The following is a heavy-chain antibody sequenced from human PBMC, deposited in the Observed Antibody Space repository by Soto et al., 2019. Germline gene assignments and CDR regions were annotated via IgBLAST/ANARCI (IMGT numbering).Heavy chain of an antibody. CDR1: GGSLSGATYS. V-gene: IGHV4-30-2*05. J-gene: IGHJ2*01. CDR2: VYYSGTT. D-gene: IGHD3-22*01. CDR3: ARMSYFYDKWYFDL. Sequence: SETLSLTCGVSGGSLSGATYSWNWIRQPPGKGLEWIGYVYYSGTTDYIPSLKSRLSMSIDKSQNQFTLKLNSVTAADTATYYCARMSYFYDKWYFDLWGRGTLVTVSS.